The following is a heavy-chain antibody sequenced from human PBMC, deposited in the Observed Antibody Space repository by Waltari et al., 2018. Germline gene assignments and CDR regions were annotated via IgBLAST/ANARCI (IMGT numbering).Heavy chain of an antibody. J-gene: IGHJ4*02. CDR1: GFTFRSYG. V-gene: IGHV3-30*02. Sequence: QVQLVESGGGVVQPGGSLRLSCAESGFTFRSYGLHWVRQAPGKGLEWVAFIRYDGSNKYYADSVKGRFTISRDNSKNTLYLQMNSLRAEDTAVYYCAKDQDSTRGGGWDYWGQGTLVTVSS. D-gene: IGHD2-15*01. CDR3: AKDQDSTRGGGWDY. CDR2: IRYDGSNK.